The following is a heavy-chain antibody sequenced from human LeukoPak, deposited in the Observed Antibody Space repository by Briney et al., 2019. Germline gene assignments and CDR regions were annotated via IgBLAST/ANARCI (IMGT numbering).Heavy chain of an antibody. Sequence: PGGSLRLSCAASGFTFSTFAMHWVRQAPGKGLEWVSSIGGDDPHYADSVRGRFITSRDNSRSTVYLQLNSLRAEDTAVYYCVKDGQSFNSIWDYFDSWGQGTLVTVSS. D-gene: IGHD7-27*01. CDR1: GFTFSTFA. J-gene: IGHJ4*02. CDR2: SIGGDDP. V-gene: IGHV3-23*01. CDR3: VKDGQSFNSIWDYFDS.